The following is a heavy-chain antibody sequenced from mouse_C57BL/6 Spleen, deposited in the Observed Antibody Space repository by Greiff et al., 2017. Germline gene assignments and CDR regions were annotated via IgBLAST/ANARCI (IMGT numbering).Heavy chain of an antibody. Sequence: EVHLVESGPGMVKPSQSLSLTCTVTGYSITSGYDWHWIRHFPGNKLEWMGYISYSGSTNYNPSLKSRISITHDTSKNHFFLKLNSVTTEDTATYYCARAGPYYAMDYWGQGTSVTVSS. CDR3: ARAGPYYAMDY. V-gene: IGHV3-1*01. CDR2: ISYSGST. CDR1: GYSITSGYD. J-gene: IGHJ4*01.